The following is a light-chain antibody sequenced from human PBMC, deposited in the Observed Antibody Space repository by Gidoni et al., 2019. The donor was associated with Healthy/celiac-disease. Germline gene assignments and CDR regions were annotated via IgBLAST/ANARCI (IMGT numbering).Light chain of an antibody. V-gene: IGKV3D-15*01. Sequence: EIVMKQSPATPSVSPGERATLSCRASQSVSSNLAWYQQKPGQAPRLLIYGASTRATGIPASFSGSGSGTEFTLTISSLQSEDFAVYYCQQYNNWLTFGGGTKVEIK. CDR2: GAS. CDR1: QSVSSN. J-gene: IGKJ4*01. CDR3: QQYNNWLT.